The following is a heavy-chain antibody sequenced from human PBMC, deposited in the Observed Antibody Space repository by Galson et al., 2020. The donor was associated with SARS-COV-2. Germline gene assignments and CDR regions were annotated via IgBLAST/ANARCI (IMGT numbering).Heavy chain of an antibody. Sequence: ASVKVSCKVSGYTLTELSMHWVRQAPGKGLEWMGGFDPEDGETIYAQKFQGRVTMTEDTSTDTAYMELSSLRSEDTAVYYCASSPSITGTTRENYYYYYCMEGWGQGTTVTVAS. CDR2: FDPEDGET. CDR1: GYTLTELS. V-gene: IGHV1-24*01. CDR3: ASSPSITGTTRENYYYYYCMEG. D-gene: IGHD1-7*01. J-gene: IGHJ6*02.